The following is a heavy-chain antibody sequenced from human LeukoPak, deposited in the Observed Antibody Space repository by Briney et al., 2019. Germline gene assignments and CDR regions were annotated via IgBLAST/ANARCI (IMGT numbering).Heavy chain of an antibody. V-gene: IGHV4-61*01. J-gene: IGHJ4*02. D-gene: IGHD3-22*01. CDR1: GYSISSSYY. Sequence: PSETLSLTCSVSGYSISSSYYWSWIRQPPGKGLEWIGYIYYSGSTNYNPSLKSRVTISVDTSKNQFSLKLSSVTAADTAVYYCAGRDYYDSSGYYYQFDYWGQGTLVTVSS. CDR2: IYYSGST. CDR3: AGRDYYDSSGYYYQFDY.